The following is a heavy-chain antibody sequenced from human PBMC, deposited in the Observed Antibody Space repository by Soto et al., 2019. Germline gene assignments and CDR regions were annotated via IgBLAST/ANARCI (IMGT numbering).Heavy chain of an antibody. CDR2: ISVSDAFI. CDR3: TRETVAGITGLDY. D-gene: IGHD1-20*01. CDR1: GFNVGAFA. Sequence: GSLRLSCAASGFNVGAFAVNWVRQAPGKGLEWVSGISVSDAFIYYADSVRGRFSISRDASENILYLQMNSLRVDDTALYYCTRETVAGITGLDYWGPGTLVTVSS. J-gene: IGHJ4*02. V-gene: IGHV3-23*01.